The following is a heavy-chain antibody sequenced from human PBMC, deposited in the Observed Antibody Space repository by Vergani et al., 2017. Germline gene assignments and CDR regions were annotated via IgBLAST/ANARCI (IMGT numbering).Heavy chain of an antibody. J-gene: IGHJ3*02. Sequence: QVQLVQSGAEVKKPGASVKVSCKASGYTFTSYYMHWVRQAPGQGLEWMGIINPSGGSTSYAQKFQGRVTMTRDTSTSTVYMELSSLRSEDTAVYYCALLWGAGFRAFDIWGQGQWSPSRQ. D-gene: IGHD3-10*01. CDR3: ALLWGAGFRAFDI. CDR1: GYTFTSYY. V-gene: IGHV1-46*01. CDR2: INPSGGST.